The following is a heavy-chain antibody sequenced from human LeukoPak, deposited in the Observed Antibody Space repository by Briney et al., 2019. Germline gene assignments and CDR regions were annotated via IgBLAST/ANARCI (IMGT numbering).Heavy chain of an antibody. CDR2: IYYSGST. J-gene: IGHJ6*03. V-gene: IGHV4-39*01. D-gene: IGHD3-22*01. CDR3: ARSRNYYDSSGYYFPYYYYMDV. Sequence: SETLSLTCTVSGGSISSTNYNWGWIRQPPGKGLEWIGSIYYSGSTYYNPSLETRVSMSVDTSKNQFSLKLSSVTAADTAVYYCARSRNYYDSSGYYFPYYYYMDVWGKGTTVTVSS. CDR1: GGSISSTNYN.